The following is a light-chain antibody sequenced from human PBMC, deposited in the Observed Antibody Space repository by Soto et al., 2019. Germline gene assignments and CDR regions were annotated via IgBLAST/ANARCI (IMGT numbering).Light chain of an antibody. J-gene: IGLJ1*01. Sequence: QSVLTQPASVSESPGQSITISCTGTSSDVGGYDYVSWYQQHPGKAPKLMIYEVSNRPFGVSDRFSASKSGNTASLTISGLQADDEADYYCSSYTSISTLVFGPGTKVTVL. V-gene: IGLV2-14*01. CDR3: SSYTSISTLV. CDR2: EVS. CDR1: SSDVGGYDY.